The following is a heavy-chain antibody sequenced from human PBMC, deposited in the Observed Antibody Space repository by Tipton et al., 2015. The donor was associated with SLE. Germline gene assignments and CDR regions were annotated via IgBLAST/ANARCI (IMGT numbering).Heavy chain of an antibody. Sequence: TLSLTCAVYGGSFSDYYWNWIRQPPGKGLEWIGEINHSGSTNYNASLKSRVTISVDTSKNQFSLRLSSVTAADTAVYYCAREPGGGGGYYYCGMGVWGQGTTVTVSS. CDR1: GGSFSDYY. D-gene: IGHD2-15*01. J-gene: IGHJ6*02. V-gene: IGHV4-34*01. CDR3: AREPGGGGGYYYCGMGV. CDR2: INHSGST.